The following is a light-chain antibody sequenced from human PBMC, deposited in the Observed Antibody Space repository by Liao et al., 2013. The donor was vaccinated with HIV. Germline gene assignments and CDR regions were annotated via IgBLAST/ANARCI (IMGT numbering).Light chain of an antibody. CDR2: QDT. V-gene: IGLV3-1*01. Sequence: SYEVTQPPSVSVSPGQTATITCSGDKLGDKYACWFQQKPGQSPVMVIYQDTKRPSGIPEQFSGSNSGSTATLTITGTQAVDEADYYCQAWDNSTGVFGTGTKVTVL. CDR3: QAWDNSTGV. J-gene: IGLJ1*01. CDR1: KLGDKY.